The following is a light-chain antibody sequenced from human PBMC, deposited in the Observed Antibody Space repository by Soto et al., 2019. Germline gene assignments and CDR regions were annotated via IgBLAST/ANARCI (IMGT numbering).Light chain of an antibody. CDR3: SSYTGSTNYVV. Sequence: QSALTQTASVSGSPGQSITISCTGTSSDVGSYSLVSWYQQRPGKAPKVMIYEGSKRPSGVSNRFSGSMSGNTASLTISGLQAEDEADYYCSSYTGSTNYVVFGGGTQLTVL. V-gene: IGLV2-23*01. CDR2: EGS. CDR1: SSDVGSYSL. J-gene: IGLJ2*01.